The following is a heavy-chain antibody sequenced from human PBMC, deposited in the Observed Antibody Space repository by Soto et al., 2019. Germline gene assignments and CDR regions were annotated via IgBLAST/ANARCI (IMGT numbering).Heavy chain of an antibody. CDR3: AAVKFSRVLRYFDWLLYGGDAFDI. Sequence: GASVKVSCKASGFTFTSSAMQWVRQARGQRLEWIGWIVVGSGNTNYAQKFQERVTITRDMSTSTAYMELSSLRSEDTAVYYCAAVKFSRVLRYFDWLLYGGDAFDIWGQGTMVTVSS. CDR2: IVVGSGNT. CDR1: GFTFTSSA. V-gene: IGHV1-58*02. D-gene: IGHD3-9*01. J-gene: IGHJ3*02.